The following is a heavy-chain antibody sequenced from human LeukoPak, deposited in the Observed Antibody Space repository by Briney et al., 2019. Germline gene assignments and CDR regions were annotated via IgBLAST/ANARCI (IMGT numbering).Heavy chain of an antibody. V-gene: IGHV4-59*01. Sequence: PSETLSLTCTVSGASISSYYWSWIRQPPGKGLEWIGYIYYSGSTNYNPSLKSRVTISVDTSKNQFSLKLNSVTAADTAVYYCARVRPSGSYFDFDYWGQGTLVTVAS. CDR2: IYYSGST. CDR1: GASISSYY. CDR3: ARVRPSGSYFDFDY. J-gene: IGHJ4*02. D-gene: IGHD1-26*01.